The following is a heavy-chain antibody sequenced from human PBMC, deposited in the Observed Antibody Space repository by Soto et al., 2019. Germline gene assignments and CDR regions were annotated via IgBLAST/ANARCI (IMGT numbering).Heavy chain of an antibody. J-gene: IGHJ6*02. V-gene: IGHV3-33*01. CDR2: IWYDGSIK. CDR1: GFTFNTYG. Sequence: QVQLVESGGGVVQPGRSLRLSCEASGFTFNTYGMHWVRQAPGRGLEWVAVIWYDGSIKYYADSEKGRFTISRDNSKNALYLEMTRLRAEDTAVYYCARIDCTGGSCRPYAYYDMDVWGQGTTVTVSS. D-gene: IGHD2-15*01. CDR3: ARIDCTGGSCRPYAYYDMDV.